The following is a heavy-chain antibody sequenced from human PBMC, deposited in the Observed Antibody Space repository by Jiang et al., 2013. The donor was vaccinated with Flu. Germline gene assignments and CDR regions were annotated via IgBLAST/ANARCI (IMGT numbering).Heavy chain of an antibody. V-gene: IGHV1-3*04. Sequence: SGAEVKKPGASVKISCKASGYTFSSFALHWVRQAPGHSLEWMGRINTASGDTKYSGRFQDRVTITRDTSATTVYMELSSLRFEDTAVYYCARTGRGSYWYFDLWGRGTLVTVSP. J-gene: IGHJ2*01. D-gene: IGHD1-14*01. CDR1: GYTFSSFA. CDR2: INTASGDT. CDR3: ARTGRGSYWYFDL.